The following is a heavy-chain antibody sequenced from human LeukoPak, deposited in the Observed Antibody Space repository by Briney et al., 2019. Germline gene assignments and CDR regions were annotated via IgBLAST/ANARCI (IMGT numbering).Heavy chain of an antibody. Sequence: GVTLRLSCAASGLRFSDQYMIWIRQTPGKGLEWVSFISGSGANRFYADSMKGRFTISKDNTKNSLYLQMNSLRAEDTAIYYCATLHFYAMGVWGQGTTVTVSS. CDR2: ISGSGANR. V-gene: IGHV3-11*01. CDR1: GLRFSDQY. J-gene: IGHJ6*02. CDR3: ATLHFYAMGV.